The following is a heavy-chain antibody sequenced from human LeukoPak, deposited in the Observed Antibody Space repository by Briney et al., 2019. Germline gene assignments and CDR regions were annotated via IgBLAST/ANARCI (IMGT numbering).Heavy chain of an antibody. J-gene: IGHJ3*02. CDR1: GFTSSGDW. V-gene: IGHV3-74*01. CDR3: ARELPRIGGQTDASYT. Sequence: GGSLRLSCAVSGFTSSGDWMHWVRHAPGKGMVWVSRSKNDGSSTTYADSVKGRFTISRDNAKNTLYLQMNSLRAEDTAVYYCARELPRIGGQTDASYTCGQGTMVTVS. CDR2: SKNDGSST. D-gene: IGHD3-16*01.